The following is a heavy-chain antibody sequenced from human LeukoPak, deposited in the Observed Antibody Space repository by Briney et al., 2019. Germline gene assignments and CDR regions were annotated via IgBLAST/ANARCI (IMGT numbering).Heavy chain of an antibody. D-gene: IGHD5-18*01. J-gene: IGHJ6*03. V-gene: IGHV4-59*01. CDR2: IYYSGST. CDR3: ARIGYSYGYYYYYYMDV. CDR1: GGSISSYY. Sequence: PSETLSLTCTVSGGSISSYYWSWIRQPPGKGLEWIGYIYYSGSTNYNPSLKSRITISVDTSKNQFSLKLSSMTAADTAVYYCARIGYSYGYYYYYYMDVWGKGTTVTISS.